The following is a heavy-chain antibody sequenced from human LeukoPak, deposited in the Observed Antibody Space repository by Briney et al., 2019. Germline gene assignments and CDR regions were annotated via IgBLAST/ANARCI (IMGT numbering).Heavy chain of an antibody. CDR2: ISYDGSNK. Sequence: QAGGSLRLSCAASGFTFSSYAMHWVRQAPGKGLEWVAVISYDGSNKYYADSVKGRFTISRDNAKNSLYLQMNSLRAEDTAVYYCARERGGSSGMDVWGQGTTVTVSS. D-gene: IGHD6-6*01. CDR1: GFTFSSYA. J-gene: IGHJ6*02. V-gene: IGHV3-30-3*01. CDR3: ARERGGSSGMDV.